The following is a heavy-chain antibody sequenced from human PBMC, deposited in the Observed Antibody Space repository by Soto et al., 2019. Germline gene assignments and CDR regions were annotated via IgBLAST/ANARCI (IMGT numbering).Heavy chain of an antibody. Sequence: GGSLRLSCAASGFTFSSYWMSWVRQAPGKGLEWVANIKQDGSEKYYVDSVKGRFTISRDXAKNSLYLQMNSLRAEDTAVYYCARSPTTARSPFDYWGQGTLVTVSS. V-gene: IGHV3-7*03. CDR2: IKQDGSEK. CDR1: GFTFSSYW. J-gene: IGHJ4*02. D-gene: IGHD6-6*01. CDR3: ARSPTTARSPFDY.